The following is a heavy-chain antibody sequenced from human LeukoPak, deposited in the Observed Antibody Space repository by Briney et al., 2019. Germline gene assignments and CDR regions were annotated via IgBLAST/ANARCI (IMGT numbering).Heavy chain of an antibody. D-gene: IGHD2-21*01. CDR3: AKFLPTHIVVANYYFDY. Sequence: GGSLRLSCAASGFTFSSYAMSWVRQAPGKGLEWVSAISGSGGGTYYADSVKGRSTISRDNSKNTLYLQMNSLRAEDTAVYYCAKFLPTHIVVANYYFDYWGQGTLVTVSS. CDR1: GFTFSSYA. CDR2: ISGSGGGT. J-gene: IGHJ4*02. V-gene: IGHV3-23*01.